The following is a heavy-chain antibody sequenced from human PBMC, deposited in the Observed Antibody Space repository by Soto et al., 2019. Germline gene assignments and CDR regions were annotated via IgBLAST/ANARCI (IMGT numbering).Heavy chain of an antibody. V-gene: IGHV1-3*05. Sequence: QVQLVQSGAEEKKPGASVKVSCKASGYTFTSHAMHWVRQAPGQRLEWMGWINAGNGNTKYSQKFQGRVTITTDTSASTAYMELSSLRSEDTAVYYCARAGIAAAGTSWFDPWGQGTLFTVSS. D-gene: IGHD6-13*01. CDR1: GYTFTSHA. J-gene: IGHJ5*02. CDR2: INAGNGNT. CDR3: ARAGIAAAGTSWFDP.